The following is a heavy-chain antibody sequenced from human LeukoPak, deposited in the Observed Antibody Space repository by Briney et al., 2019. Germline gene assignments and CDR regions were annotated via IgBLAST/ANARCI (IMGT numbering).Heavy chain of an antibody. CDR2: ISSSSSYI. CDR1: GFAFSSYS. Sequence: GGSLRLSCAASGFAFSSYSMNWVRQAPGKGLEWVSSISSSSSYIYYADSVKGRFTISRDNSKNTLYLQMNSLRAEDTAVYYCARDRIAAAVSSTPTFDYWGQGTLVTVSS. D-gene: IGHD6-13*01. CDR3: ARDRIAAAVSSTPTFDY. J-gene: IGHJ4*02. V-gene: IGHV3-21*01.